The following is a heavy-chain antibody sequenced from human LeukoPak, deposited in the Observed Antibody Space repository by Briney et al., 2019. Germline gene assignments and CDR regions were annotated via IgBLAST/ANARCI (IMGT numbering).Heavy chain of an antibody. D-gene: IGHD1-26*01. CDR3: ARDRCGSYCSNWFDP. CDR2: IYYSGST. Sequence: SSETLSLTCTVSGGSISSSSYYWGWIRQPPGKGLEWIGSIYYSGSTYYNPSLKSRVTISVDTSKNQFSLKLSSVTAADTAVYYCARDRCGSYCSNWFDPWGRGTLVTVSS. CDR1: GGSISSSSYY. V-gene: IGHV4-39*07. J-gene: IGHJ5*02.